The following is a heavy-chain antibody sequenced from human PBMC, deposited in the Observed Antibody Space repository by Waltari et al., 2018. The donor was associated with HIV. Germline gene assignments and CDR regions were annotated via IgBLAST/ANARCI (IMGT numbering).Heavy chain of an antibody. Sequence: QVQMVQSGSELQKPGASVKVSCKASGYIFPHYAINWVRQAPGQGLEWMGWINTKTGNPTYAQGARGRFVFSLDTSVSTASLQISSLKAEDTAVYYCARGIQLWGRGSWYFDNWGQGTLVTVSS. V-gene: IGHV7-4-1*02. CDR1: GYIFPHYA. CDR3: ARGIQLWGRGSWYFDN. CDR2: INTKTGNP. D-gene: IGHD3-16*01. J-gene: IGHJ4*02.